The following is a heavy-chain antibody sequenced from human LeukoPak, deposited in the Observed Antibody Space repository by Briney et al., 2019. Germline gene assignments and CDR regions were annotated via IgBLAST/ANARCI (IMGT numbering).Heavy chain of an antibody. CDR2: INPNSGGT. J-gene: IGHJ6*02. CDR3: ARDEEMRVLWFGELSIPLETEDYYGMDV. Sequence: ASVKVSCKASGYTFTGYYMHWVRQAPGQGLEWMGWINPNSGGTNYAQKFQGRVTMTRDTSISTAYMELSRLRSDDTAVYYCARDEEMRVLWFGELSIPLETEDYYGMDVWGQGTTVTVSS. V-gene: IGHV1-2*02. CDR1: GYTFTGYY. D-gene: IGHD3-10*01.